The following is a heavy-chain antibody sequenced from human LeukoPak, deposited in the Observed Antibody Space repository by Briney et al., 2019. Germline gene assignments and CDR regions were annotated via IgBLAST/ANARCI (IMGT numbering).Heavy chain of an antibody. CDR3: ARDRRDLTFYYYYYMDV. V-gene: IGHV4-38-2*02. D-gene: IGHD3-3*01. Sequence: SETLSLTCTVSGYSISSGYYWGWIRQPPGKGLEWIGSIYHSGSTYYNPSLKSRVTISVDTSKNQFSLKLSSVTAADTAVYYCARDRRDLTFYYYYYMDVWGKGTTVTVSS. CDR2: IYHSGST. J-gene: IGHJ6*03. CDR1: GYSISSGYY.